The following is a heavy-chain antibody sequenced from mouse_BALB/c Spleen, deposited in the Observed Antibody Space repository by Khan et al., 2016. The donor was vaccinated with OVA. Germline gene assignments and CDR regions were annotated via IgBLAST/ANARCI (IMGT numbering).Heavy chain of an antibody. CDR3: VRDGAYHRNDGWFAY. J-gene: IGHJ3*01. CDR2: INPSSDYT. D-gene: IGHD2-14*01. V-gene: IGHV1-4*01. Sequence: VQLQQSGAELARPGASVKMSCKASGYTFTSYTIHWIKKRPGQGLEWIGYINPSSDYTNYNQKFKDKATLTTDKSSTTAYLRLSSLTSDDSAVYNCVRDGAYHRNDGWFAYWGQGTLVTVSA. CDR1: GYTFTSYT.